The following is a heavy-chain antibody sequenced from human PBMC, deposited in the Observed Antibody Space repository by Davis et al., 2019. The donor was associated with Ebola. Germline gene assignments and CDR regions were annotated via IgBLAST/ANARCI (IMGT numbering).Heavy chain of an antibody. D-gene: IGHD3-22*01. J-gene: IGHJ4*02. Sequence: GGSLRLSCAASGFTFSRFWMSWVRQAPGKGLDWVANIKPDGSEKYYADSVEGRLTISRDKAKNSLYLQMNSLRAEETAGYYCGRGYLRYDSRGYHFEYWGQGTRSPSPQ. V-gene: IGHV3-7*01. CDR1: GFTFSRFW. CDR2: IKPDGSEK. CDR3: GRGYLRYDSRGYHFEY.